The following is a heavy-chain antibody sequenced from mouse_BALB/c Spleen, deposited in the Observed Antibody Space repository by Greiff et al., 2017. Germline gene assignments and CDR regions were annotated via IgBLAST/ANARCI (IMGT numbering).Heavy chain of an antibody. Sequence: EVMLVESGPGLVKPSQSLSLTCTVTGYSITSDYAWNWIRQFPGNKLEWMGYISYSGSTSYNPSLKSRISITRDTSKNQFFLQLNSVTTEDTATYYCARGEIWYGNYAWFAYWGQGTLVTVSA. CDR1: GYSITSDYA. J-gene: IGHJ3*01. V-gene: IGHV3-2*02. D-gene: IGHD2-10*02. CDR2: ISYSGST. CDR3: ARGEIWYGNYAWFAY.